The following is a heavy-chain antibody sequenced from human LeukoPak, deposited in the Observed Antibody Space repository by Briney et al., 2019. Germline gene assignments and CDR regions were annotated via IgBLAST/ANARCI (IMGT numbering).Heavy chain of an antibody. Sequence: SETLSLTCAVYGGSFSGYYWSWIRQPPGKGLEWIGEINHSGSTNYNPSLKSRVTISVDTSKNQFSLELSSVTAADTAVYYCARHGNGRYCSGGSCYNNWFDPWGQGTLVTVSS. CDR1: GGSFSGYY. J-gene: IGHJ5*02. CDR2: INHSGST. CDR3: ARHGNGRYCSGGSCYNNWFDP. V-gene: IGHV4-34*01. D-gene: IGHD2-15*01.